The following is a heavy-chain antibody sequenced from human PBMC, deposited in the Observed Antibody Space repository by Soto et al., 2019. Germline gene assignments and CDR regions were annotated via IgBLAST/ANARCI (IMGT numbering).Heavy chain of an antibody. V-gene: IGHV4-4*02. J-gene: IGHJ6*02. Sequence: TSETLSLTCAVSGGSISSSNWWSWVRQPPGKGLEWIGEIYHSGSTNYNPSLKSRVTISVDKSKNQFSLKLSSVTAADTAVYYCARQGFGPLHGLVDVRGQGTTVTVSS. D-gene: IGHD3-10*01. CDR3: ARQGFGPLHGLVDV. CDR1: GGSISSSNW. CDR2: IYHSGST.